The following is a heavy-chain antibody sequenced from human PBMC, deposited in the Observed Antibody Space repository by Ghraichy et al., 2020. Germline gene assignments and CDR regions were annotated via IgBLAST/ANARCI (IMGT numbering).Heavy chain of an antibody. CDR2: INAGNGNT. Sequence: ASVKVSCKASGYTFTSYAMHWVRQAPGQRLEWMGWINAGNGNTKYSQKFQGRVTITRDTSASTAYMELSSLRSEDTAVYYCARVGTPGNYDILTHSTQYYFDYWGQGTLVTVSS. J-gene: IGHJ4*02. D-gene: IGHD3-9*01. V-gene: IGHV1-3*01. CDR1: GYTFTSYA. CDR3: ARVGTPGNYDILTHSTQYYFDY.